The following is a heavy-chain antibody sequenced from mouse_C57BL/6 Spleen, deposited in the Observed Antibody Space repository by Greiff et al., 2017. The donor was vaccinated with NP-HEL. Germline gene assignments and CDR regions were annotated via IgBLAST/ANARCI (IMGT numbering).Heavy chain of an antibody. CDR3: ARMDDGYYPNYFDY. CDR2: IWTGGGT. J-gene: IGHJ2*01. D-gene: IGHD2-3*01. CDR1: GFSLTSYA. V-gene: IGHV2-9-1*01. Sequence: VMLVESGPGLVAPSQSLSITCTVSGFSLTSYAISWVRQPPGKGLEWLGVIWTGGGTNYNSALKSRLSISKDNSKSQVFLKMNSLQTDDTARYYCARMDDGYYPNYFDYWGQGTTLTVSS.